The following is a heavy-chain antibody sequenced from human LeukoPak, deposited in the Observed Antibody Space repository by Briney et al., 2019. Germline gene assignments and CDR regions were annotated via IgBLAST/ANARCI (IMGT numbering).Heavy chain of an antibody. J-gene: IGHJ6*02. V-gene: IGHV4-30-4*01. CDR1: GGSISSGDYY. D-gene: IGHD3-9*01. CDR2: IYYSGST. CDR3: ARGNDILTGYYGMDV. Sequence: PSETLSLTCTVSGGSISSGDYYWGWIRQPPGKGLEWIGYIYYSGSTYYNPSLKSRVTISVDTSKNQFSLKLSSVTAADTAVYYCARGNDILTGYYGMDVWGQGTTVTVSS.